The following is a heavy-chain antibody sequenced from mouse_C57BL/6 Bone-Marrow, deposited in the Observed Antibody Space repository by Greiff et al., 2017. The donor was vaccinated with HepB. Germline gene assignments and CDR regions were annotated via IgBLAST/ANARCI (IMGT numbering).Heavy chain of an antibody. D-gene: IGHD4-1*01. CDR1: GYTFTDYE. CDR2: IDPETGGT. V-gene: IGHV1-15*01. CDR3: TSQNWEWYYFDY. J-gene: IGHJ2*01. Sequence: QVQLQQSGAELVRPGASVTLSCKASGYTFTDYEMHWVKQTPVHGLEWIGAIDPETGGTAYNQKFKGKALLTADKSSSTAYMELRSLTSEDSAVYYCTSQNWEWYYFDYWGQGTTLTVSS.